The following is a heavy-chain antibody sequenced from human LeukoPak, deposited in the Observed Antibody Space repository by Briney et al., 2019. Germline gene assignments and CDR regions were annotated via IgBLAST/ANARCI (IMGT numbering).Heavy chain of an antibody. Sequence: GGSLRLSCAASGFTFSSYGMHWVRQAPGKGLEGVAVIWFDGTNKYYADSVKGRFTISRDNSKNTLYLQMNSLRAEDTAVYYCAKDRYRGSPSDYWGQGTLVTVSS. CDR1: GFTFSSYG. CDR2: IWFDGTNK. V-gene: IGHV3-30*02. J-gene: IGHJ4*02. D-gene: IGHD1-26*01. CDR3: AKDRYRGSPSDY.